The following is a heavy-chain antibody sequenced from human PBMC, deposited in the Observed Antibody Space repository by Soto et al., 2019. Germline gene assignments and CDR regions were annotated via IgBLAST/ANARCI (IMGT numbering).Heavy chain of an antibody. J-gene: IGHJ6*02. CDR3: APRLQQDSSGFYYYGMDV. V-gene: IGHV3-23*01. CDR2: ISGSGGST. CDR1: GFTFSSYA. D-gene: IGHD6-13*01. Sequence: VGSLRLSCAASGFTFSSYAMSWVRQAPGKGLEWVSAISGSGGSTYYADSVKGRFTISRDNSKNTLYLQMNSLRAEDTAVYYCAPRLQQDSSGFYYYGMDVWGQGTTVTVSS.